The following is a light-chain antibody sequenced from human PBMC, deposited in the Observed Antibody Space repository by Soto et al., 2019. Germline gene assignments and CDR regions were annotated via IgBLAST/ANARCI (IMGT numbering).Light chain of an antibody. V-gene: IGKV1-6*01. CDR2: AAS. CDR1: QAIRSD. Sequence: AIQMTQSPSSLSTSVGDRVTITCRASQAIRSDLGWYQKKPGKAPKLLIYAASILQSGVPSRFIGRGYGTDFTLTISSLQPEDSATYYCLQDYNYPRTLGQGTQVEL. CDR3: LQDYNYPRT. J-gene: IGKJ1*01.